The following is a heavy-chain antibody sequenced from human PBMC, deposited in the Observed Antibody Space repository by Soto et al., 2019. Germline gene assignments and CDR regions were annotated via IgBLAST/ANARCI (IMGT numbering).Heavy chain of an antibody. V-gene: IGHV1-8*01. D-gene: IGHD6-19*01. CDR1: GYTFTSYD. J-gene: IGHJ4*02. CDR3: ARGIRIAVAGTPGLGY. CDR2: MNPNSGNT. Sequence: ASVKVSCKASGYTFTSYDINWVRQATGQGLEWMGWMNPNSGNTGYAQKFQGRVTMTRNTSISTAYMELSSLRSEDTAVYYCARGIRIAVAGTPGLGYWGQGTRVTVSS.